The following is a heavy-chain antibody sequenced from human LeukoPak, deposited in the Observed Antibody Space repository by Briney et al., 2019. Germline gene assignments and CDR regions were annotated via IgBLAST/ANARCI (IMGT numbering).Heavy chain of an antibody. CDR3: ARGDSSAEADY. D-gene: IGHD3-22*01. Sequence: ASVKVSCTASGYTFTSCGISWVRQAPGQGLEWMGWISAYNGNTNYAQKLQGRVTMTTDTPTSTAYMELRSLRSDDTAVYYCARGDSSAEADYWGQGTLVTVSS. CDR1: GYTFTSCG. CDR2: ISAYNGNT. V-gene: IGHV1-18*01. J-gene: IGHJ4*02.